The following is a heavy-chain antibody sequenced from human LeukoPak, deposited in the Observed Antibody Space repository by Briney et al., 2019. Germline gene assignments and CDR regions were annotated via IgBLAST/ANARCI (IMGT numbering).Heavy chain of an antibody. CDR3: ARRPRNGETYNGPSGLDS. J-gene: IGHJ4*02. D-gene: IGHD2-8*01. V-gene: IGHV4-4*02. CDR2: IYHSGST. Sequence: PSGTLSLTCAVSGGSISSSNWWSWVRQPPGKGLEWIGEIYHSGSTNYNPSLKSRVTMSVDTSKNQFSLKLRSVTAADMAVYYCARRPRNGETYNGPSGLDSWGQGTLVTVSS. CDR1: GGSISSSNW.